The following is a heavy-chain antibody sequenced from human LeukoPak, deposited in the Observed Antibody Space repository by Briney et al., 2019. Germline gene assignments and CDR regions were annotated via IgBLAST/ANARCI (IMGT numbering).Heavy chain of an antibody. CDR2: ISAYNGDT. Sequence: ASVKVSCKASGYTLTNYGFSGVQQAPGQGLEWMAWISAYNGDTNYAQQFLGRLTMTTDTTTTTAYMELWSLRSDDTAVYYCARDSGGYNPRFDYWGQGTLVTVSS. CDR3: ARDSGGYNPRFDY. J-gene: IGHJ4*02. V-gene: IGHV1-18*01. CDR1: GYTLTNYG. D-gene: IGHD5-24*01.